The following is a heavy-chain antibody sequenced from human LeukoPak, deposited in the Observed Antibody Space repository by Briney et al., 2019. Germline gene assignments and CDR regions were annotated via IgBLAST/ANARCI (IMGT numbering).Heavy chain of an antibody. D-gene: IGHD5-12*01. Sequence: SETLSLTCTVSGGSISSGSYYWSWIRQPAGKGLEWIGRIYTNGSTNYNPSLKSRVTISVDTSKNQFSLKLSSVTAADTAVYYCARDYIAANWFDPWGQGTLVTVSS. CDR1: GGSISSGSYY. J-gene: IGHJ5*02. CDR3: ARDYIAANWFDP. V-gene: IGHV4-61*02. CDR2: IYTNGST.